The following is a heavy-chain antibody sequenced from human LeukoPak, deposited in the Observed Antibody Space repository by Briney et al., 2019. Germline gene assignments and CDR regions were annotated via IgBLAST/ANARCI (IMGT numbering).Heavy chain of an antibody. CDR3: ARSFFMGYYDSSGYYGFGY. Sequence: PGGSLRLSCAASGFTFSSYSMNWVRQAPGKGLEWVSSISSSSSYIYYADSVKGRFTISRDNAKNSLYLQMNSLRAEDTAVYYCARSFFMGYYDSSGYYGFGYWGQGTLVTVSS. J-gene: IGHJ4*02. CDR2: ISSSSSYI. V-gene: IGHV3-21*01. CDR1: GFTFSSYS. D-gene: IGHD3-22*01.